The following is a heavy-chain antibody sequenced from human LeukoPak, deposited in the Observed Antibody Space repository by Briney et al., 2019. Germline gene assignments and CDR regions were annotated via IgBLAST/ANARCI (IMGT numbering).Heavy chain of an antibody. D-gene: IGHD1-26*01. CDR2: IYYSGST. Sequence: SETLSLTCTVSGDSISSYYWSWIRQPPGEGLEWIGYIYYSGSTNYNPSLKSRVTISVDTSKNQFSLKLSSVTAADTAVYYCARRWGGSYLTAFDIWGQGTMVTVSS. J-gene: IGHJ3*02. V-gene: IGHV4-59*08. CDR1: GDSISSYY. CDR3: ARRWGGSYLTAFDI.